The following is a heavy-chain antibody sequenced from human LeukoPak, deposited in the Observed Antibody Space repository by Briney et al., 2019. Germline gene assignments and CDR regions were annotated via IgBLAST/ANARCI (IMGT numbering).Heavy chain of an antibody. J-gene: IGHJ4*02. Sequence: SETLPLTCTVSGGSISSSSYYWGWIRQPPGKGLEWIGSIYYSGSTYYNPSLKSRVTISVDTSKNQFSLKLSSVTAADTAVYYCASYDSSGYYPSAVYWGQGTLVTVSS. D-gene: IGHD3-22*01. V-gene: IGHV4-39*01. CDR1: GGSISSSSYY. CDR3: ASYDSSGYYPSAVY. CDR2: IYYSGST.